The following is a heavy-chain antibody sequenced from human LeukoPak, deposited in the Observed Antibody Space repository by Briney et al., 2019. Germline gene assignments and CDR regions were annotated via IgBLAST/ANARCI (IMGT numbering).Heavy chain of an antibody. V-gene: IGHV3-48*03. CDR3: ARDLGLWFGSIGGAFDI. CDR2: ISSSGSTI. CDR1: GFTFSTYD. J-gene: IGHJ3*02. Sequence: GGSLRLSCAVSGFTFSTYDMNWVRQAPGKGREWVSYISSSGSTIYYADSVKGRFTISRDNAKNSLYLQMNSLRAEDTAVYYCARDLGLWFGSIGGAFDIWGQGTMVTVSS. D-gene: IGHD3-10*01.